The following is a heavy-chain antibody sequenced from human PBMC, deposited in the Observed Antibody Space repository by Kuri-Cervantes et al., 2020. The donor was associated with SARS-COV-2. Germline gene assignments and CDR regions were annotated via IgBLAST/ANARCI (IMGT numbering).Heavy chain of an antibody. V-gene: IGHV1-69*04. Sequence: SVKVSCKASGGTFSSYAISWVRQAPGQGLEWMGRIIPILGTANYAQKFRGRVTITADKSTSTAYMELSSLRSEDTAVYYCASRRGYSYGIAVGDAFDIWGQGTMVTVSS. CDR3: ASRRGYSYGIAVGDAFDI. D-gene: IGHD5-18*01. CDR2: IIPILGTA. J-gene: IGHJ3*02. CDR1: GGTFSSYA.